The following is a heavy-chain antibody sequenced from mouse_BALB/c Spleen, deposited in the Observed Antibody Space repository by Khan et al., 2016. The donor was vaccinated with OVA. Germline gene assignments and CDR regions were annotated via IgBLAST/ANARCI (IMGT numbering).Heavy chain of an antibody. Sequence: EVQLQESGPGLVKPSQSLSLTCSVTGYSIPSGYFWNWLRQFPGNKLEWMGYIRYDGNSNYNPSLKNRISITRDTSKNQFFLKLNSVTPEDTATYYCARGGSSGPAWFAYWGQGTLVTVSA. D-gene: IGHD3-1*01. J-gene: IGHJ3*01. V-gene: IGHV3-6*02. CDR1: GYSIPSGYF. CDR2: IRYDGNS. CDR3: ARGGSSGPAWFAY.